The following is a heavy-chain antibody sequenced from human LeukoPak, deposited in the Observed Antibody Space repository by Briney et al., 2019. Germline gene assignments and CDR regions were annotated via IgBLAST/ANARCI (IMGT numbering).Heavy chain of an antibody. CDR1: GFTFSSYE. D-gene: IGHD2-15*01. Sequence: GGSLRLSCAASGFTFSSYEMNWVRQAPGKGLEWVSYISSSGSTIYYADSVKGRFTISRDNAKNSLYLQMSSLRAEDTAVYYCARDCSGGSCYGYWGQGTLVTVSS. CDR3: ARDCSGGSCYGY. V-gene: IGHV3-48*03. J-gene: IGHJ4*02. CDR2: ISSSGSTI.